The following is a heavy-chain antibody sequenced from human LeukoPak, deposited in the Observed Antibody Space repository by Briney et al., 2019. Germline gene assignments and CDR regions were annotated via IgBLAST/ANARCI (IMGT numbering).Heavy chain of an antibody. CDR2: IHHSGGT. CDR1: GESMIGHY. J-gene: IGHJ5*02. D-gene: IGHD3-10*01. V-gene: IGHV4-34*01. CDR3: ARATASGSGRAYDR. Sequence: SETLSPTCAVYGESMIGHYWIWIRQPPGKRLEWIGEIHHSGGTNSNPSLKNRVTMSIDMSKNQFSLKLNSVTAADTAVYFCARATASGSGRAYDRWAQGNLVPVSS.